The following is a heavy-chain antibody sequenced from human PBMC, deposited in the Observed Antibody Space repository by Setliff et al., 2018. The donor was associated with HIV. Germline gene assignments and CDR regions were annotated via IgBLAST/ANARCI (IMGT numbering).Heavy chain of an antibody. J-gene: IGHJ5*02. D-gene: IGHD2-15*01. CDR3: ARRRGYCSGGTCYSGGYWFDP. CDR2: IYYSGST. Sequence: SETLSLTCTVSGGSISSSSYYWAWVRQPPGEGLEWLGIIYYSGSTSYNPSLKSRVTISVDTSKNQFSLKLRSVTAADTAAYYCARRRGYCSGGTCYSGGYWFDPWGQGTLVTVSS. CDR1: GGSISSSSYY. V-gene: IGHV4-39*01.